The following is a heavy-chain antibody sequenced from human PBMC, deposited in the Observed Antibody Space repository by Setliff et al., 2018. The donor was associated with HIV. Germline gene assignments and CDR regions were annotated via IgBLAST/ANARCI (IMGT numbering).Heavy chain of an antibody. J-gene: IGHJ4*02. CDR1: GYSISSGYY. CDR3: ARLRPSVADRSYFDH. V-gene: IGHV4-38-2*02. Sequence: SETLSLTCTVSGYSISSGYYWGWIRQPPGKGLEWIGSIYHSGSTYYNPSLKSRVTMSVDSSKNQFSLKVNSVTAADTAVYYCARLRPSVADRSYFDHWGQGTLVTVSS. D-gene: IGHD6-19*01. CDR2: IYHSGST.